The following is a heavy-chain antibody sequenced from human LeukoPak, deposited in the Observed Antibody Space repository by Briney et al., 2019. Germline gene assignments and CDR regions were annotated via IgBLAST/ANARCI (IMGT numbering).Heavy chain of an antibody. J-gene: IGHJ4*02. Sequence: GGSLRLSCAASGFSFSDYQMSWVRQAPGKGLEWISYMTASGRSTNYADSVKGRFTISRDNAKNSVVLQMNSLRTEDTAVYYCTRERRGSYYAFEFWGPGTLVSVSS. D-gene: IGHD1-26*01. CDR2: MTASGRST. CDR3: TRERRGSYYAFEF. V-gene: IGHV3-11*01. CDR1: GFSFSDYQ.